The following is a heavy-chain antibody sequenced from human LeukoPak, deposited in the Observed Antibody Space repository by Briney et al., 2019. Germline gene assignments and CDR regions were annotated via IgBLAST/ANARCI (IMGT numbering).Heavy chain of an antibody. D-gene: IGHD3-3*01. Sequence: GGSLRPSCAASGFTFSSYAMRWVRQAPGKGLEWVTAICGSGGRTYYADSVKGRFTISRDNSKNTLYLQMNSLRAEDTAVYYCAKIPYYDFWSGPPSMDVWGKGTTVTVSS. V-gene: IGHV3-23*01. CDR3: AKIPYYDFWSGPPSMDV. CDR2: ICGSGGRT. CDR1: GFTFSSYA. J-gene: IGHJ6*03.